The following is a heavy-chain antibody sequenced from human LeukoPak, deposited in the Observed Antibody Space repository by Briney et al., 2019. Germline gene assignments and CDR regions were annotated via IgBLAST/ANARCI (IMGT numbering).Heavy chain of an antibody. D-gene: IGHD3-16*02. Sequence: RGSPRLSSAAPGFTFSRYEMNWVRPAPGKGGGWVSYISGSGGAIFYAESVRGGFTISRDNAQNSRCLQINSVRAEDTAVYYCATLYWGSYRFLYYWSEGTLVTVSS. J-gene: IGHJ4*02. V-gene: IGHV3-48*03. CDR3: ATLYWGSYRFLYY. CDR1: GFTFSRYE. CDR2: ISGSGGAI.